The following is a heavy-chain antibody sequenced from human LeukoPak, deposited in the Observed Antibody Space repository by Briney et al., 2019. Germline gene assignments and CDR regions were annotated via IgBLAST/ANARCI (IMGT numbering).Heavy chain of an antibody. CDR1: GGSISSYY. Sequence: SETLSFTCTVSGGSISSYYWSWIRQPPGKGLEWIGYIYYSGSTNYNPSLKSRVTISVDTSKNQFSLKLSSVTAADTAVYYCARAVGGGNSYYMGVWGKGTTVTVSS. V-gene: IGHV4-59*01. J-gene: IGHJ6*03. CDR3: ARAVGGGNSYYMGV. D-gene: IGHD4-23*01. CDR2: IYYSGST.